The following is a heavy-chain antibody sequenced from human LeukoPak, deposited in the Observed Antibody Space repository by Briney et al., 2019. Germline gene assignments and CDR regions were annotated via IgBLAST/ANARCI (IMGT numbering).Heavy chain of an antibody. D-gene: IGHD1-26*01. J-gene: IGHJ4*02. CDR1: GGSISSGSYY. CDR2: IYASGGT. CDR3: ARSPRLGRYGYGPWELPVSYFDY. V-gene: IGHV4-61*02. Sequence: SQTLSLTCTVSGGSISSGSYYGSWIRQPGGKGLEYIGLIYASGGTSYNPSLNSRVSLSVDTSKNQFSLKLSSVPAAETAVYYCARSPRLGRYGYGPWELPVSYFDYWGQGTLVTVSS.